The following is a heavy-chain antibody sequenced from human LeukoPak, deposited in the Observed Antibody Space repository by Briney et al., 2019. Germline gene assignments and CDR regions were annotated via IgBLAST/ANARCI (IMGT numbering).Heavy chain of an antibody. CDR1: GFTFRNYW. Sequence: GGSLRLSCAASGFTFRNYWMHWVRRAPGKGLVWVSRIDIDGSSTTYADSVKGRFTISRDNAKNTLFLQMNSLRAEDTAVYYCVRGSNYYFDYWGQGTLVTVSS. J-gene: IGHJ4*02. V-gene: IGHV3-74*01. CDR2: IDIDGSST. D-gene: IGHD1-26*01. CDR3: VRGSNYYFDY.